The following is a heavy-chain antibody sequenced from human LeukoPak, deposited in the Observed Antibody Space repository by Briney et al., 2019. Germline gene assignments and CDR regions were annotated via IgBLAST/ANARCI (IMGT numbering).Heavy chain of an antibody. Sequence: SETLSLTCAVYGGSFSGYYWSWIRQPPGKGLEWIGEINHSGSTNYNPSLKSRVTISVDTSKNQFSLKLSSVTAADTAVYYCARDPRYRDSFDYWGQGTLVTVSS. CDR1: GGSFSGYY. CDR3: ARDPRYRDSFDY. D-gene: IGHD5-12*01. J-gene: IGHJ4*02. CDR2: INHSGST. V-gene: IGHV4-34*01.